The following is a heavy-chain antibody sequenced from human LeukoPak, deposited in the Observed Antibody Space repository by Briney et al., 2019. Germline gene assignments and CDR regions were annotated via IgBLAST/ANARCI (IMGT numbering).Heavy chain of an antibody. CDR1: GGSINSFY. Sequence: PSETLSLTCTVSGGSINSFYWSWVRQPPGKGLEWIVYIYYNRNTNSNPSLKCRVTISVDKSKNQFSLKLSSVTAADTAVYYCARAPTGPIWFDYWGQGTLVTVSS. CDR3: ARAPTGPIWFDY. D-gene: IGHD3-9*01. V-gene: IGHV4-59*01. J-gene: IGHJ5*01. CDR2: IYYNRNT.